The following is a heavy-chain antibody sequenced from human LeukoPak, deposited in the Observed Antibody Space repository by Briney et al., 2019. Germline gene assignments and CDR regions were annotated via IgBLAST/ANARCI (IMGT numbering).Heavy chain of an antibody. CDR3: ARATDGSGSPLGY. CDR1: GFTFDDYG. Sequence: GGSLRLSCAASGFTFDDYGMSWVRQALGKGLEWVSGINWNGGSTGYADSVKGRFTTSRDNAKNSLYLQMDSLRAEDTALFYCARATDGSGSPLGYWGQGTLVTVSS. CDR2: INWNGGST. D-gene: IGHD3-10*01. J-gene: IGHJ4*02. V-gene: IGHV3-20*04.